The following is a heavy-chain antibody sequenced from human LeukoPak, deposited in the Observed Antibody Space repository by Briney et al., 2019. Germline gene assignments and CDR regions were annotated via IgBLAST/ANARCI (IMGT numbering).Heavy chain of an antibody. Sequence: SETLSLTCAVYGGSFSGYYWGWIRQPPGKGLEWTGEINHSGSTNYNPSLKSRVTISVDTSKNQFSLKLSSVTAADTAVYYCARGRWSNYYYYYYMDVWGKGTTVTVSS. V-gene: IGHV4-34*01. J-gene: IGHJ6*03. CDR1: GGSFSGYY. CDR2: INHSGST. CDR3: ARGRWSNYYYYYYMDV. D-gene: IGHD3-3*01.